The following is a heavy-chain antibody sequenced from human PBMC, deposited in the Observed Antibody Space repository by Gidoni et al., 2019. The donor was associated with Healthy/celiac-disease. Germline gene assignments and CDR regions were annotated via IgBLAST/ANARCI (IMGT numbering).Heavy chain of an antibody. CDR3: ARDGGGWYYFDY. CDR1: GFTFSSYG. CDR2: IWYDGSNK. J-gene: IGHJ4*02. Sequence: QVQLVESGGGVVQPGSSLRLSCAASGFTFSSYGMHWVRQAPGKGLEWVAVIWYDGSNKYYADSVKGRFTISRDNSKNTLYLQMNSLRAEDTAVYYCARDGGGWYYFDYWGQGTLVTVSS. V-gene: IGHV3-33*01. D-gene: IGHD6-19*01.